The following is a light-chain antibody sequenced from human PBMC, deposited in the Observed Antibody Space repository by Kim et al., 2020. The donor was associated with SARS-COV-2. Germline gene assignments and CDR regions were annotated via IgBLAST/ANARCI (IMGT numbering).Light chain of an antibody. V-gene: IGKV3-11*01. Sequence: SLPPGERATLSCRASLTVGSQLNWYQQKPGQSPRLVIYDASNRATGIPPRFSGSGSGTDFTLTISSLEPEDYAVYYCQHRLRWPVTFGQGTKLEI. CDR3: QHRLRWPVT. J-gene: IGKJ2*01. CDR1: LTVGSQ. CDR2: DAS.